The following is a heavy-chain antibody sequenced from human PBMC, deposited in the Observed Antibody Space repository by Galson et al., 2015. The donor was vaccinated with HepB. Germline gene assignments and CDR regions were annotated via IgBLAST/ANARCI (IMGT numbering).Heavy chain of an antibody. D-gene: IGHD4-17*01. J-gene: IGHJ3*02. Sequence: SVKVSCKASGGTFSSYTISWVRQAPGQGLEWMGRIIPILGIANYAQKFQGRVTITADKSTSTAYMELSSLRSEDTAVYYCATDREHDYGDYGRAFDIWGQGTMVTVSS. CDR2: IIPILGIA. V-gene: IGHV1-69*04. CDR3: ATDREHDYGDYGRAFDI. CDR1: GGTFSSYT.